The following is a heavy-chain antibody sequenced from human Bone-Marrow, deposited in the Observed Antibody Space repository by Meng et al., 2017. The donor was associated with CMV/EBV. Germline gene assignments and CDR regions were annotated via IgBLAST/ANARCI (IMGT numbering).Heavy chain of an antibody. D-gene: IGHD3-3*01. CDR2: MNPNSGNT. CDR1: GYTFTGYY. Sequence: ASVKDSCKAFGYTFTGYYMHWVRQAPGQGLEWMGWMNPNSGNTGYAQKFQGRGTITRNTSISTAYMELSSLRSEDTAVYYCARGGSGSGDIWGQGTMVTVSS. J-gene: IGHJ3*02. V-gene: IGHV1-8*02. CDR3: ARGGSGSGDI.